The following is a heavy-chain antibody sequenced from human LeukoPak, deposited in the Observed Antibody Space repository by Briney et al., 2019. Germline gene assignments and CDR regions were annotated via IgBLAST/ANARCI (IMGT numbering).Heavy chain of an antibody. CDR2: IYYSGST. V-gene: IGHV4-30-4*01. D-gene: IGHD3-10*01. J-gene: IGHJ3*02. CDR1: GGSISSGDYY. CDR3: ARRGVTYYYGSGSHARDSDAFDI. Sequence: PSETLSLTCTVSGGSISSGDYYWSWIRQPPGKGLEWIGYIYYSGSTYYNPSLKSRVTISVDTSKNQFSLKPSSVTAADTAVYYCARRGVTYYYGSGSHARDSDAFDIWGQGTMVTVSS.